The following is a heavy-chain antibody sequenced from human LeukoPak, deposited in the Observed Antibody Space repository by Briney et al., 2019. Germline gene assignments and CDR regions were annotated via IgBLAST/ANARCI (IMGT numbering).Heavy chain of an antibody. D-gene: IGHD3-9*01. CDR3: ARGLGDYNTDWFPVSGY. CDR2: MNPGSGDT. CDR1: GYTFTTHD. J-gene: IGHJ4*02. V-gene: IGHV1-8*01. Sequence: ASVKVSCKASGYTFTTHDLTWVRQATGQGPEWMGWMNPGSGDTAYAQKFQGRVTMTRDTSMSTAYMELNSLGSEDTAIYYCARGLGDYNTDWFPVSGYWGQGTPVTVSS.